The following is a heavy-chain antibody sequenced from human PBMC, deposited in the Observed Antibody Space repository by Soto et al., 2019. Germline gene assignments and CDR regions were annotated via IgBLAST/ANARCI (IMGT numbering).Heavy chain of an antibody. J-gene: IGHJ4*02. CDR1: VFTFSSYA. CDR3: AKDNDRGVINYFDY. V-gene: IGHV3-23*01. D-gene: IGHD3-10*02. CDR2: ISGSGGST. Sequence: GGSLRLSCAASVFTFSSYAMSWVRQAPGKGLEWVSAISGSGGSTYYADSVKGRFTISRDNSKNTLYLQMNSLRAEDTAVYYCAKDNDRGVINYFDYWGQGTLVTVS.